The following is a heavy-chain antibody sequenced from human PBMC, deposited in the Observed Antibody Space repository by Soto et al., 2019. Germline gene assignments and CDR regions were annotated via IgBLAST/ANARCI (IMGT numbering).Heavy chain of an antibody. J-gene: IGHJ4*02. CDR3: VRGNRYSGSSGWGGGFDY. CDR2: IWSDGSDK. D-gene: IGHD6-6*01. Sequence: QVQLVESGGGVVQPGGSLRLSCATSGFTFSDSGMHWVRQAPGKGLEWVAVIWSDGSDKSYADSVEGRFTISRDNSQKTMFFQINGLRGGGRGVYYGVRGNRYSGSSGWGGGFDYWGQGTLVTVSS. CDR1: GFTFSDSG. V-gene: IGHV3-33*01.